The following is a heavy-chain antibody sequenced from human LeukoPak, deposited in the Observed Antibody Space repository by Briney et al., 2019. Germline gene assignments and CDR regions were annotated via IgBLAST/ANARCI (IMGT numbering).Heavy chain of an antibody. CDR1: GYTFTGYY. CDR3: ARDASAPGVVVAPAASYNWFDP. J-gene: IGHJ5*02. Sequence: ASVKVSCKASGYTFTGYYMHWVRQAPGQGLEWMGWINPNSGGTNYAQKFQGRVTMTRDTSISTAYMELSRLRSDDTAVYYCARDASAPGVVVAPAASYNWFDPWGQGTLVTVSS. D-gene: IGHD2-2*01. CDR2: INPNSGGT. V-gene: IGHV1-2*02.